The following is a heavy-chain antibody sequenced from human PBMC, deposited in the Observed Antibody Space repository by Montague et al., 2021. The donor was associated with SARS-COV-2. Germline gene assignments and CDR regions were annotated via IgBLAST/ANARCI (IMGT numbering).Heavy chain of an antibody. Sequence: NYNPSLTSRVTMSVDTSKNQFSLKVNSVAAADTAVYYCARHYSATLPAVYWGQGTLVTVSS. CDR3: ARHYSATLPAVY. J-gene: IGHJ4*02. V-gene: IGHV4-59*08. D-gene: IGHD2-15*01.